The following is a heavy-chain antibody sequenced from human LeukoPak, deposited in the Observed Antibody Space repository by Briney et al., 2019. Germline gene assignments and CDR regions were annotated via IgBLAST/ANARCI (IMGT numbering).Heavy chain of an antibody. CDR2: IYYTGTT. CDR1: GGSMSDYY. V-gene: IGHV4-59*01. CDR3: ARDQRRTSCFDY. Sequence: SETLSLTCTVSGGSMSDYYWGWIRQPPGKGLEWIGYIYYTGTTNYNPSLKSRVTILVDTSKNQFSLKLNSVTAADTGVYYCARDQRRTSCFDYWGQGTLVTVSS. D-gene: IGHD2-2*01. J-gene: IGHJ4*02.